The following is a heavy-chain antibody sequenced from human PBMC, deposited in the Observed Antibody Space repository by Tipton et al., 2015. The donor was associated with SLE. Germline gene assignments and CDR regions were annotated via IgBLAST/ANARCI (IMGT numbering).Heavy chain of an antibody. Sequence: TLSLTCTVSGGSFSGYYWSWIRQPPGKGLEWIGEINHSGSTNYNPSLKSRVTISVDTSKNQFSLKLNSVTAADTAVYYCARCYSNYEYFQHWGQGTLVTVSS. V-gene: IGHV4-34*01. J-gene: IGHJ1*01. CDR3: ARCYSNYEYFQH. CDR1: GGSFSGYY. CDR2: INHSGST. D-gene: IGHD4-11*01.